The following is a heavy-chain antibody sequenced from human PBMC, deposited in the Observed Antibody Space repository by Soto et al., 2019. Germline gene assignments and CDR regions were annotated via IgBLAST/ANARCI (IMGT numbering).Heavy chain of an antibody. CDR2: IDPSDSYT. V-gene: IGHV5-10-1*01. J-gene: IGHJ6*02. CDR1: GYSFTSYW. Sequence: PGESLKISCKGSGYSFTSYWISWVRQMPGKGLEWMGRIDPSDSYTNYSPSFRGHVTISADKSISTAYLQWSSLKASDTAMYYCARGAYLPSHYGMDVWGQGTTVTVSS. CDR3: ARGAYLPSHYGMDV. D-gene: IGHD2-21*01.